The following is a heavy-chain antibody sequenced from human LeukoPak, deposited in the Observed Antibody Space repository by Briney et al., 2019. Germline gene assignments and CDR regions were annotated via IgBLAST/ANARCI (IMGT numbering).Heavy chain of an antibody. Sequence: SDAPSLTCTVSGGSITNPTYHWGWVRQPPGKGLEGIGSIYYNGNSYYNLDLKSRLTLSIDTSNNQFSLKLTSVPAADTAVYYCTSEYSSSPEYWGPGTLVTVSS. CDR3: TSEYSSSPEY. J-gene: IGHJ4*02. CDR2: IYYNGNS. V-gene: IGHV4-39*02. CDR1: GGSITNPTYH. D-gene: IGHD6-6*01.